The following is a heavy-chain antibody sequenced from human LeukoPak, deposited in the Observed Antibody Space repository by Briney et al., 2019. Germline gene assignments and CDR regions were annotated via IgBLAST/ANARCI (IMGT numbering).Heavy chain of an antibody. CDR2: INHSGST. D-gene: IGHD3-22*01. CDR3: ARHGLLSGYPSYYFDY. V-gene: IGHV4-34*01. J-gene: IGHJ4*02. Sequence: PSETLSLTCAVYGGSFSGYYWSWIRQPPGKGLEWIGEINHSGSTNYNPSLKSRVTISVDTSKNQFSLKLSSVTAADTAVYYCARHGLLSGYPSYYFDYWGQGTLVTVSS. CDR1: GGSFSGYY.